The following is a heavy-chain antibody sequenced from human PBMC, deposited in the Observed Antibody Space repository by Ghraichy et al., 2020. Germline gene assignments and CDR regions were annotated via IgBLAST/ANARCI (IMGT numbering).Heavy chain of an antibody. Sequence: GGPLRLSCAASGFTFSSYAMSWVRQAPGKGLEWVSAISGSGGSTYYADTVKGRFTISRDNSKNTLYLQMNSLRAEDTAVYYCAKENPRIDLYYYDSSGYSFDYWGQGTLVTVSS. J-gene: IGHJ4*02. CDR1: GFTFSSYA. D-gene: IGHD3-22*01. CDR3: AKENPRIDLYYYDSSGYSFDY. CDR2: ISGSGGST. V-gene: IGHV3-23*01.